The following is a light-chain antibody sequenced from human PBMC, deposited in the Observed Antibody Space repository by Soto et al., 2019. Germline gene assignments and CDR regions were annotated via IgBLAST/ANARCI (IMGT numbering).Light chain of an antibody. CDR2: DAY. CDR3: QQRTDWPT. V-gene: IGKV3-11*01. J-gene: IGKJ1*01. CDR1: QSVNTY. Sequence: EFVLTQSPATLSLSPGEGATLSCRASQSVNTYLAWYQQKPGQAPRLLIYDAYNRATGVPARFSGSGSGTDFTLTISTLEPEDVAVYYCQQRTDWPTFGQGTKVDIK.